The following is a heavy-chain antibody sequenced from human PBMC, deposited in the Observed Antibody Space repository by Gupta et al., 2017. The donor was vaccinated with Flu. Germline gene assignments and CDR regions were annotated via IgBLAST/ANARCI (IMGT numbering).Heavy chain of an antibody. CDR1: GFTFSSYA. CDR2: ISGSGGST. CDR3: AKAYSSGWYYFDY. D-gene: IGHD6-19*01. V-gene: IGHV3-23*01. J-gene: IGHJ4*02. Sequence: EVQLLESGGGLVQPGGSLRLSCAASGFTFSSYAMSWVRQAPGKGLEWVSAISGSGGSTYYADAVKGRFTISRDNSKNTLYLQMNSLRAEDTAVYYCAKAYSSGWYYFDYWGQGTLVTVSS.